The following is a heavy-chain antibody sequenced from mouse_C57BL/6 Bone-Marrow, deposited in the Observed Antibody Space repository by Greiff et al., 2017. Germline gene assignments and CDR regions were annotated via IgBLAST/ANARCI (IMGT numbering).Heavy chain of an antibody. Sequence: QVQLQPPGAELVKPGASVKLSCKASGYTFTRYWMHWVKPRPGHGLEWIGMLHPNSGSTNYHEKFKSKATLPVDKSSSTAYMQLSSLTSEDSAVYYCARCPSYYDGSTLHFPYWYFDVWGTGTTVTVSS. V-gene: IGHV1-64*01. CDR1: GYTFTRYW. CDR3: ARCPSYYDGSTLHFPYWYFDV. J-gene: IGHJ1*03. D-gene: IGHD1-1*01. CDR2: LHPNSGST.